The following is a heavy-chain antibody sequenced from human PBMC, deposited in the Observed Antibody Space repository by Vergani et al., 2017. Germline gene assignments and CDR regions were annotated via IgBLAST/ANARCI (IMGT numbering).Heavy chain of an antibody. J-gene: IGHJ4*02. CDR2: IYNSGST. D-gene: IGHD3-10*01. CDR1: GCPISSYY. Sequence: QVQPQESGPGPVKPLETPSLTCTVPGCPISSYYWSWIRPPAGKGLEGIGRIYNSGSTNYNPYLESRVTMSVDTSKNQFSLKLSSVTAADTAVYYCARGDYSGSGSSIDYWGQGTLVTVSS. CDR3: ARGDYSGSGSSIDY. V-gene: IGHV4-4*07.